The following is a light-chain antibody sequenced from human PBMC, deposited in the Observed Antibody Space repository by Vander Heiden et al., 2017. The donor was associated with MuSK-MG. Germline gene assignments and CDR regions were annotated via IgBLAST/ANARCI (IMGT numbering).Light chain of an antibody. J-gene: IGLJ2*01. V-gene: IGLV3-1*01. CDR2: KDS. Sequence: SYELTRPPPASVSPGQTASITCSGDKLGDKYACWYQQKPGQSPVLVIYKDSKRPAGIPERFSGSNSGNTATLTISGTQAMDEDDYYCQAWDSSFVVFGGGTKLTVL. CDR1: KLGDKY. CDR3: QAWDSSFVV.